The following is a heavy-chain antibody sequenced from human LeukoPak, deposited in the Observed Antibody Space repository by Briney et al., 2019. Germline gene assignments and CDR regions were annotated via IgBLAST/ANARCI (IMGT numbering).Heavy chain of an antibody. CDR1: GGAFSSYA. Sequence: SVKVSCKASGGAFSSYAISWVRQAPGQGLEWMGGIIPIFGTANYAQKFQGRVTITADESTSTAYMELSSLRSEDTAVYYCARGTAYDSSGYPTGESDYWGQGTLVTVSS. D-gene: IGHD3-22*01. CDR2: IIPIFGTA. V-gene: IGHV1-69*13. CDR3: ARGTAYDSSGYPTGESDY. J-gene: IGHJ4*02.